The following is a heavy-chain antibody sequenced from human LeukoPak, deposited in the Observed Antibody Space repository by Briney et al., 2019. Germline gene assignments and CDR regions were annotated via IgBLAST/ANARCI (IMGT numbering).Heavy chain of an antibody. CDR3: ARGVQYWLGDWFHP. Sequence: PSGTLSLTCGVSGGSISMSNWWSWVRQSPERGLEWIGEIYYTGDTKYNPSLKSRVTISTDKSKNQFSLNLTSVTAADTAVYYCARGVQYWLGDWFHPWGQGILVTVSS. CDR2: IYYTGDT. CDR1: GGSISMSNW. J-gene: IGHJ5*02. D-gene: IGHD3-9*01. V-gene: IGHV4-4*02.